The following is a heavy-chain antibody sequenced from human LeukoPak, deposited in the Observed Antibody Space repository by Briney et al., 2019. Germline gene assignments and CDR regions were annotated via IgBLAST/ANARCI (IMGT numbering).Heavy chain of an antibody. Sequence: SSETLSLTCSVSGGSISNYYWSWIRQPPGKGLEWIGYMYYTVSTNYNPSLKSRVTISVDTSKNQFSLKLSSVTAADTAMYYCASSHPLGSNNDYYTPFDYWGQGILVTVSS. J-gene: IGHJ4*02. CDR3: ASSHPLGSNNDYYTPFDY. CDR1: GGSISNYY. D-gene: IGHD3-3*01. CDR2: MYYTVST. V-gene: IGHV4-59*01.